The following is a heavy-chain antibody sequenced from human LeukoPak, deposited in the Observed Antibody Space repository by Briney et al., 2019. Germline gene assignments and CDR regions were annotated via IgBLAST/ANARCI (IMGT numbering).Heavy chain of an antibody. J-gene: IGHJ3*02. Sequence: PSETLSLTCAVSGGSISSGGYSWSWIRQPPGKGLEWIGYIYYSGSTYYNPSLKSRVTISVDTSKNQFSLKLSSVTAADTAVYYCARGLCSGGSCSLDDAFDIWGQGTLVTVSS. D-gene: IGHD2-15*01. V-gene: IGHV4-30-4*07. CDR3: ARGLCSGGSCSLDDAFDI. CDR1: GGSISSGGYS. CDR2: IYYSGST.